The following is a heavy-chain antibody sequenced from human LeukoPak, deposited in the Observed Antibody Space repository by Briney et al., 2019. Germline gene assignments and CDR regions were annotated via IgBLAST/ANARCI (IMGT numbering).Heavy chain of an antibody. CDR3: AKSPIKLRYFVLADYFDY. J-gene: IGHJ4*02. D-gene: IGHD3-9*01. CDR2: ISGSGGST. Sequence: GGSLRLSCAASGFTFSSHAMSWVRQAPGKGLEWVSAISGSGGSTYYADSVKGRFTISRDNSKNTLYLQMNSLRAEDTAVYYCAKSPIKLRYFVLADYFDYWGQGTLVTVSS. CDR1: GFTFSSHA. V-gene: IGHV3-23*01.